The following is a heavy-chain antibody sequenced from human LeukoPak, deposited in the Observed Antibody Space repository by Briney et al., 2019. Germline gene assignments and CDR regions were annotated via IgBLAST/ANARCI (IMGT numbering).Heavy chain of an antibody. CDR1: GFTFNMYA. CDR2: ISGSGGST. Sequence: PGGSLRLSCSASGFTFNMYAMSWVRQAPGKGLEWVSAISGSGGSTYYADSVKGRFTISRDNSKNTLYLQMNSLRAEDTAVYYCAKAPRNYQRRGAAVCFDYWGQGTLVTVSS. CDR3: AKAPRNYQRRGAAVCFDY. D-gene: IGHD2-2*01. J-gene: IGHJ4*02. V-gene: IGHV3-23*01.